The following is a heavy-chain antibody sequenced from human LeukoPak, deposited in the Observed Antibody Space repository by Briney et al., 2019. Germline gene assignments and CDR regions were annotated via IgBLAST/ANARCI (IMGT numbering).Heavy chain of an antibody. CDR3: AGGLPLYYSMGV. D-gene: IGHD3-16*01. Sequence: PGGSLGLSCVASGLTFTNYGLHWVRQAPGQGLEWVAVVWSDGNTKYYADSVKGRFTISRDNSKNTLYLQISSLRAEDTAVYYCAGGLPLYYSMGVWGKGTTVTVSS. CDR2: VWSDGNTK. V-gene: IGHV3-33*01. J-gene: IGHJ6*04. CDR1: GLTFTNYG.